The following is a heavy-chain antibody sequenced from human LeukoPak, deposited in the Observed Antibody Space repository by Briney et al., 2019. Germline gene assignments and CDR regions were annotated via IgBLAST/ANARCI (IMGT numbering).Heavy chain of an antibody. Sequence: SETLSLTCTVSGGSISSGGYYWSWIRQHPGKGLEWIGYIYYSGSTYYNPSLKSRVTISVDTSKNQFSLKLSSVAAADTAVYYCARVASSKRYSYSSGWYSDYWGQGTLVTVSS. CDR1: GGSISSGGYY. CDR2: IYYSGST. D-gene: IGHD6-19*01. J-gene: IGHJ4*02. CDR3: ARVASSKRYSYSSGWYSDY. V-gene: IGHV4-31*03.